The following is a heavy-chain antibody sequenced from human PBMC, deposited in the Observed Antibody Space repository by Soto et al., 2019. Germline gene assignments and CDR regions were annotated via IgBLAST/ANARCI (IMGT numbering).Heavy chain of an antibody. J-gene: IGHJ6*03. CDR3: ARAAGCSGGSCYFSSHYYYYYMDV. CDR2: ISSSSSYI. V-gene: IGHV3-21*01. CDR1: GFTFSSYS. Sequence: SLRLSCAASGFTFSSYSMNWVRQAPGKGLEWVSSISSSSSYIYYADSVKGRFTISRDNAKNSLYLQMNSLRAEDTAVYYCARAAGCSGGSCYFSSHYYYYYMDV. D-gene: IGHD2-15*01.